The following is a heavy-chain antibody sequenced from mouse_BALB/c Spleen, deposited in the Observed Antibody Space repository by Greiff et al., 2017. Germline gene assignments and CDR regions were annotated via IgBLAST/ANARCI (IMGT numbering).Heavy chain of an antibody. D-gene: IGHD3-3*01. CDR2: IYPGDGDT. J-gene: IGHJ3*01. V-gene: IGHV1-82*01. Sequence: VKLQESGPELVKPGASVKISCKASGYAFSSSWMNWVKQRPGQGLEWIGRIYPGDGDTNYNGKFKGKATLTADKSSSTAYMQLSSLTSVDSAVYFCAREGLRFAYWGQGTLVTVSA. CDR3: AREGLRFAY. CDR1: GYAFSSSW.